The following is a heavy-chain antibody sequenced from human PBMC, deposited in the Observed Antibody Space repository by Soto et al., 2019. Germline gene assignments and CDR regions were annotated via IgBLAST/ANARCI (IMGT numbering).Heavy chain of an antibody. J-gene: IGHJ5*02. CDR1: GGFFSGYY. CDR2: INHSGST. Sequence: QVQLQQWGAGLLKPSETLSLTCAVYGGFFSGYYWNWIRQPPGKGLEWIGEINHSGSTNYNPSLKSRVTISVDTSKNQCSLKLSSVTAADTAVYYCAGQQLGGQGDNWFDPWGQGTLVTVSS. CDR3: AGQQLGGQGDNWFDP. V-gene: IGHV4-34*01. D-gene: IGHD6-13*01.